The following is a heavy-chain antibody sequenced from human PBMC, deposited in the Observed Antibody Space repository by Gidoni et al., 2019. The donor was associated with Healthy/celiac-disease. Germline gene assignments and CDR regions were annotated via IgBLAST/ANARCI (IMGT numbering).Heavy chain of an antibody. CDR3: ARDKRDILTGYYSYMDV. Sequence: QVQLVQSGAEVKKPGASVKVSCKASGYTFTSYAMHWVRQAPGQRLEWMGWSNAGNGNTKYSQKFQGRVTITRDTSASTAYMELSSLRSEDTAVYYCARDKRDILTGYYSYMDVWGKGTTVTVSS. CDR2: SNAGNGNT. J-gene: IGHJ6*03. V-gene: IGHV1-3*01. D-gene: IGHD3-9*01. CDR1: GYTFTSYA.